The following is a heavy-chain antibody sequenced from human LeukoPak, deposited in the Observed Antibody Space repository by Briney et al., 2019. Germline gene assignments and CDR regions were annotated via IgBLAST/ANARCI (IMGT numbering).Heavy chain of an antibody. J-gene: IGHJ4*02. CDR2: FYDRGRT. CDR3: ARRGEWLRFHYFDY. CDR1: GGSISSSSYY. V-gene: IGHV4-39*01. D-gene: IGHD5-12*01. Sequence: PSETLSLTCTVSGGSISSSSYYWGWIRQPPGKGLEWIGSFYDRGRTYDNPSLRSRVTISVDTSKNQFSLKLSSVTAADTAIYYCARRGEWLRFHYFDYWGQGILVTVSS.